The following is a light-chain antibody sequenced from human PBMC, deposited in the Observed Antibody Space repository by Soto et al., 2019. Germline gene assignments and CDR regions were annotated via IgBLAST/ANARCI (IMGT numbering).Light chain of an antibody. J-gene: IGKJ5*01. CDR3: QRDNSCRIT. V-gene: IGKV1-12*01. Sequence: MTQSPSSASAPVGDRGIITWXESKGIRRWLEWYKKKKGKEXKXXXYAESSLKSGVHSRLRGSGSGNDFNINISSVPPEDFETYYCQRDNSCRITVGEGTRLEI. CDR2: AES. CDR1: KGIRRW.